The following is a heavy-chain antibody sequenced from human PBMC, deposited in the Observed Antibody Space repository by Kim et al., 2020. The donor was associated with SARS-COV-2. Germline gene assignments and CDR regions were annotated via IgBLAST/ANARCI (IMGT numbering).Heavy chain of an antibody. CDR2: KSDGETT. CDR3: TTVRY. Sequence: KSDGETTDYAEPVKGRFTISGDDSEKVTYLQMNSLKIEDTAVYYCTTVRYWGQGTLVTVSS. V-gene: IGHV3-15*01. J-gene: IGHJ4*02.